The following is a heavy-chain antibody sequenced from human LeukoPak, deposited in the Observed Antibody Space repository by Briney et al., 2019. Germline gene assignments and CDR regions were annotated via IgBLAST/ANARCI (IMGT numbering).Heavy chain of an antibody. Sequence: SETLSLTCAVYGGSFSGYYWSWIRQPPGKGLEWIGEINHSGSTNYNPSLKSRVTISVGTSKNQFSLKLSSVTAADTAVYYCARGHWEVIRFDYWGQGTLVTVSS. CDR1: GGSFSGYY. CDR3: ARGHWEVIRFDY. J-gene: IGHJ4*02. CDR2: INHSGST. D-gene: IGHD1-26*01. V-gene: IGHV4-34*01.